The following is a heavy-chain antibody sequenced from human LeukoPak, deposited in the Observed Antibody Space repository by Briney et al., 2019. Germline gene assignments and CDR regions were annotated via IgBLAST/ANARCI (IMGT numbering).Heavy chain of an antibody. J-gene: IGHJ3*02. V-gene: IGHV3-21*01. CDR1: GFTLNYYS. CDR2: VSRSSDYI. CDR3: ARGVRVDLLTGYYAVDAFDI. Sequence: GGSLRLSCAASGFTLNYYSMNWVRQAPGKGLEWVSSVSRSSDYIYYADSVKGRFTISRDSSKNTVYLQMNTLRAEDTAVFYCARGVRVDLLTGYYAVDAFDIWGQGTMVSVSS. D-gene: IGHD3-9*01.